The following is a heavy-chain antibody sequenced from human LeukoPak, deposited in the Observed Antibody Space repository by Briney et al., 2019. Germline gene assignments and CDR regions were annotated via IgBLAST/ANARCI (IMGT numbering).Heavy chain of an antibody. CDR2: INPNSGGT. J-gene: IGHJ6*04. D-gene: IGHD3-10*01. CDR3: ARGDALWFGEFSAGMDV. Sequence: GASVKVSCKASGYTFTGYYMHWVRQAPGQGLEWMGWINPNSGGTNYAQKFQGRVTTTRDTSISTAYMELSRLRSDNTAVYYCARGDALWFGEFSAGMDVWGKGTTVTISS. CDR1: GYTFTGYY. V-gene: IGHV1-2*02.